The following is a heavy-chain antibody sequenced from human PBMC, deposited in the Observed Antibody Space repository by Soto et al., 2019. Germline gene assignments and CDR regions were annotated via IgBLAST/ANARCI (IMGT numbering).Heavy chain of an antibody. J-gene: IGHJ4*02. Sequence: PSETVSLTCTISCGSIIVYYWSWIRQSPRQGLEWIGYVYDNGRPYYSPSLKSRVTISADTSKNQISLKLTSATAADTAVYYCARGVGSSPPRYWGRGTLVTVSS. CDR3: ARGVGSSPPRY. V-gene: IGHV4-59*01. CDR2: VYDNGRP. CDR1: CGSIIVYY. D-gene: IGHD3-9*01.